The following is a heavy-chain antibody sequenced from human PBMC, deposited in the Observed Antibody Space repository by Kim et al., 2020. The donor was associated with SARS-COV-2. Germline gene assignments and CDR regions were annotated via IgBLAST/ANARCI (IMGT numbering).Heavy chain of an antibody. D-gene: IGHD3-10*01. J-gene: IGHJ6*02. CDR3: AKGSGFDYYSGMDV. V-gene: IGHV3-23*01. Sequence: HPVKSRLPISTDKSKNTQYLQMNNLRGEDTAVYYCAKGSGFDYYSGMDVWGQGTTVTVSS.